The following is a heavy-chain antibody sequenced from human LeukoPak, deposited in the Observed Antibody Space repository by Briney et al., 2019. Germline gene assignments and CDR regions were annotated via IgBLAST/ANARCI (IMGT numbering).Heavy chain of an antibody. CDR2: ISYDGSNK. CDR3: AKDHIDGGYYYYYDMDV. J-gene: IGHJ6*03. D-gene: IGHD3-16*01. CDR1: GFTFSNYG. V-gene: IGHV3-30*18. Sequence: PGGSLRLSCAASGFTFSNYGMHWVRQAPGKGLEWVAFISYDGSNKYYADSVKGRFTISRDNFKNTLYLQMNSLRAEDTAVYYCAKDHIDGGYYYYYDMDVWGKGTMVTVSS.